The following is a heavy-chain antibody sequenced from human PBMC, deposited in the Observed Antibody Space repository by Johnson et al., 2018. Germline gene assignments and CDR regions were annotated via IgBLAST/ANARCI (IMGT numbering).Heavy chain of an antibody. D-gene: IGHD3-22*01. V-gene: IGHV3-30*14. CDR1: GFTFSSYA. Sequence: QVQLVESGGGVVQPGRSLRLSCAASGFTFSSYAMHWVRQAPGKGLEWVAVISYDGSNKYSADSVKGRFTISRDNSKNTLYLQMNTLRVEDTAVDYCAREGNSKYYDSRGFPDHRNAFDIWGQGTMVTVSS. CDR3: AREGNSKYYDSRGFPDHRNAFDI. J-gene: IGHJ3*02. CDR2: ISYDGSNK.